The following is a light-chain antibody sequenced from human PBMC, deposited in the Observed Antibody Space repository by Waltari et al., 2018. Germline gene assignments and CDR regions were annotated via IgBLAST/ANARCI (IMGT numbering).Light chain of an antibody. CDR1: QSLLHSIGYDY. J-gene: IGKJ2*03. CDR3: MQALQTPIS. Sequence: DIVMTQSPLSLPVPPGEPASISCRSSQSLLHSIGYDYLDWYLQKPGQSPQLLIYLGSNRASGVPDRFSGSGSGTDFTLKISRVEAEDVGVYYCMQALQTPISFGQGTKLEIK. CDR2: LGS. V-gene: IGKV2-28*01.